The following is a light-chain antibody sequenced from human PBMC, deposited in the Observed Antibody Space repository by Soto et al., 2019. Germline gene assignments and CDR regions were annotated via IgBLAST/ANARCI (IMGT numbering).Light chain of an antibody. V-gene: IGKV3-15*01. CDR1: QSVTSN. CDR3: QQYKNWPPWT. Sequence: EIVMTQSPATLSVSPGERATLSCRASQSVTSNLAGYQQTPGQAPRLLIYGAATRATGIPARFSGSGSGTEFTLTISSLQSEDFAVYYCQQYKNWPPWTFGQGTKVEGK. J-gene: IGKJ1*01. CDR2: GAA.